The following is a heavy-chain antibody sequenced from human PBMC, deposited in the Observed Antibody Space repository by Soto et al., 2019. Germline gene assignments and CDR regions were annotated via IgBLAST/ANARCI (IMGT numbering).Heavy chain of an antibody. D-gene: IGHD6-13*01. CDR3: LKGGRVIHSNGWFVYFDY. V-gene: IGHV3-23*01. J-gene: IGHJ4*02. CDR1: GFTFSSYS. CDR2: VSGSGGTT. Sequence: PGGSLRLSCAASGFTFSSYSMNWVRQAPRKGLEWVSSVSGSGGTTYYADSVQGRFTISRDNSKNTLYLHMNNLRAEDTAVYYCLKGGRVIHSNGWFVYFDYWGQGTLVTVSS.